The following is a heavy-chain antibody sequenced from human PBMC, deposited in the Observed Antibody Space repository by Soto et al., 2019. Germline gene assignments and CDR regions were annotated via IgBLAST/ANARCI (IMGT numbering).Heavy chain of an antibody. D-gene: IGHD1-26*01. CDR2: IYYSGST. J-gene: IGHJ5*02. V-gene: IGHV4-39*01. CDR3: ARSGAQNWFDP. Sequence: SETLSLTCTVSGGSISSSSYYWGWIRQPPGKGLEWIGSIYYSGSTYYNPSLKSRVTISVDTSKNQFSLKLSSVTAADTAVYYCARSGAQNWFDPWGQGTLVTVSS. CDR1: GGSISSSSYY.